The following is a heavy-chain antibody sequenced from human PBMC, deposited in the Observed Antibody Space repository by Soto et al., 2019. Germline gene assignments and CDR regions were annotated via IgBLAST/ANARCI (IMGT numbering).Heavy chain of an antibody. CDR2: INSDGSST. V-gene: IGHV3-74*01. J-gene: IGHJ4*02. D-gene: IGHD3-10*01. CDR3: ARGGFSGSGSYMQGGY. CDR1: GFTFSNYW. Sequence: EVQLVESGGGLVQPGGSLRLSCAASGFTFSNYWMHWVRQAPGKGLVWVSRINSDGSSTSYADSVKGRFTISRDNVKNRLSLQMNSPRAEDTAVYYCARGGFSGSGSYMQGGYWGQGTLVTVSS.